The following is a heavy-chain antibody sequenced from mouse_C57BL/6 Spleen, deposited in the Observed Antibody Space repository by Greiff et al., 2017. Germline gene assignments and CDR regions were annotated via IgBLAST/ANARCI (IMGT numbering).Heavy chain of an antibody. V-gene: IGHV1-9*01. Sequence: QVQLQQSGAELMKPGASVKLSCKATGYTFTGYWIEWVKQRPGHGLEWIGEILPGSGSTNYNEKFKGKATFTADTSSNTAYMQLSSLTTEYSAIYYGASEVGQLKLSWLAYWGQGTLVTVSA. CDR1: GYTFTGYW. D-gene: IGHD3-2*02. J-gene: IGHJ3*01. CDR2: ILPGSGST. CDR3: ASEVGQLKLSWLAY.